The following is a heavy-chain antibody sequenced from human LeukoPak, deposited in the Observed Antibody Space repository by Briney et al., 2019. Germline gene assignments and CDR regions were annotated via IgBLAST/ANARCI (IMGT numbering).Heavy chain of an antibody. J-gene: IGHJ4*02. D-gene: IGHD2-21*01. CDR1: GGSFSGYY. Sequence: SETLSLTCAVYGGSFSGYYWSWIRQPPGKGLEWIGEINHSGSTNYNPSLKSRVTISVDTSKNQFSLKLSSVTAADTAVYYCARDYSTRYFDSWGQGTLVTVSS. CDR3: ARDYSTRYFDS. V-gene: IGHV4-34*01. CDR2: INHSGST.